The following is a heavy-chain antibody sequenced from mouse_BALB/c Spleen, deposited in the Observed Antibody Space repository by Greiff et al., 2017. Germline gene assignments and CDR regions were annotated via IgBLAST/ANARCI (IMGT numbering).Heavy chain of an antibody. CDR1: GYTFSSYW. J-gene: IGHJ3*01. CDR3: ARSNGPDWFAY. V-gene: IGHV1-9*01. D-gene: IGHD1-1*01. Sequence: QVQLQQSGAELMKPGASVKISCKATGYTFSSYWIEWVKQRPGHGLEWIGEILPGSGSTNYNEKFKGKATFTADTSSNTAYMQLSSLTSEDSAVYYCARSNGPDWFAYWGQGTLVTVSA. CDR2: ILPGSGST.